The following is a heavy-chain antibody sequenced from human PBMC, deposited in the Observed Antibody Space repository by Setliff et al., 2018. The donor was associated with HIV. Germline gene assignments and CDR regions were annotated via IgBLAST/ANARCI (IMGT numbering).Heavy chain of an antibody. CDR1: GGNFRSYG. CDR3: ARNPEMAALNYFYYNMDV. J-gene: IGHJ6*03. D-gene: IGHD6-19*01. Sequence: ASVKVSCKASGGNFRSYGISWVRQAPGQGLEWMGGIIPMSGVPKYAQKFQGRVTITADKSTSTAYMELSSLRSEDTAVYYCARNPEMAALNYFYYNMDVWGKGTTVTVSS. CDR2: IIPMSGVP. V-gene: IGHV1-69*10.